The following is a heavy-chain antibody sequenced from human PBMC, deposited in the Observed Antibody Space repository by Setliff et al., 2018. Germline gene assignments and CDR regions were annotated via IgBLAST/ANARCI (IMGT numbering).Heavy chain of an antibody. CDR2: IHSSGTT. V-gene: IGHV4-4*07. CDR3: ARRDGSIIYREFFDY. D-gene: IGHD3-10*01. Sequence: SETLSLTCTIPGGSINNYYWNWIRQSADKGLEWIGRIHSSGTTNYNPSLKSRATISIDKSKNHFSLRVTSVTAADTAVYFCARRDGSIIYREFFDYWGQGALVTVSS. CDR1: GGSINNYY. J-gene: IGHJ4*02.